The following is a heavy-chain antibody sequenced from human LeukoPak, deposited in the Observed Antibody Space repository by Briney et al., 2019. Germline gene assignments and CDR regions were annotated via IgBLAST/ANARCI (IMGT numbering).Heavy chain of an antibody. D-gene: IGHD1-26*01. CDR1: GFTFTSYA. Sequence: GGSLRLSCAASGFTFTSYAMSWVRQAPGKGLEWLSLISGIGDITYDADSVKGRFTISRDNSKNTLCLQMNSLRVEDTAIYYCAKNKIYGREKWFDPWGQGTLVTVPS. J-gene: IGHJ5*02. V-gene: IGHV3-23*01. CDR2: ISGIGDIT. CDR3: AKNKIYGREKWFDP.